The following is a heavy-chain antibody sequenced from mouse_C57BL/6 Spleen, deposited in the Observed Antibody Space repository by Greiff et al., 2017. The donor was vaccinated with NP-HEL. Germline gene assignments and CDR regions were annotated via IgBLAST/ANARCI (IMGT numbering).Heavy chain of an antibody. CDR3: ARSYYGSSSYWYFDV. CDR2: ISYSGST. Sequence: EVQLQESGPGLAKPSQTLSLTCSVTGYSITSDYWNWIRKFPGNKLEYMGYISYSGSTYYNLSLKSRISITRDTSKNQYYLQLNSVTTEDTATYYCARSYYGSSSYWYFDVWGTGTTVTVSS. D-gene: IGHD1-1*01. V-gene: IGHV3-8*01. J-gene: IGHJ1*03. CDR1: GYSITSDY.